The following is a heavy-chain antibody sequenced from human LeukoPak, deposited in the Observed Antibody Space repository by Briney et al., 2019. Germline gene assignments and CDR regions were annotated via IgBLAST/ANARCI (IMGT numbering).Heavy chain of an antibody. CDR1: GGTFTSYA. J-gene: IGHJ5*02. CDR3: ARGGRGSYYRSWFDP. CDR2: INAGNGNT. Sequence: GASVKVSCKASGGTFTSYAMHWVRQAPGQRLEWMGWINAGNGNTKYSQEFQGRVTITRDTSASTAYMELSSLRSEDTAVYYCARGGRGSYYRSWFDPWGQGTLVTVSS. V-gene: IGHV1-3*03. D-gene: IGHD1-26*01.